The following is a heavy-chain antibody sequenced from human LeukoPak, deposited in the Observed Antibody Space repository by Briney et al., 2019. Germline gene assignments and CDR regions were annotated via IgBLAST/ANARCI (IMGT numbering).Heavy chain of an antibody. J-gene: IGHJ6*02. CDR2: ISGSGGST. CDR3: ARQIWFGELSDGMDV. V-gene: IGHV3-23*01. D-gene: IGHD3-10*01. CDR1: GFTFSSYA. Sequence: PGGSLRLSCAASGFTFSSYAMSWVRQAPEEGLEWVSAISGSGGSTYYADSVKGRFTISRDNAKNSLYLQMNSLRAEDTAVYYCARQIWFGELSDGMDVWGQGTTVTVSS.